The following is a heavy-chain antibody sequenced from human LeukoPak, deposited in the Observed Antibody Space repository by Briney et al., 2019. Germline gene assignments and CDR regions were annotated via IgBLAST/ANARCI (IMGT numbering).Heavy chain of an antibody. CDR3: ARVGDGLNDAFDI. CDR2: INPNTGGT. CDR1: GYTVTGYY. Sequence: ASVKVSCKAYGYTVTGYYMNWVRQVPGQVLEWLGRINPNTGGTNCAQRFQGRVTMTRDTSITTAYMELSRLRSDDTAVYYCARVGDGLNDAFDIWGQGTMVTVSS. V-gene: IGHV1-2*06. D-gene: IGHD5-24*01. J-gene: IGHJ3*02.